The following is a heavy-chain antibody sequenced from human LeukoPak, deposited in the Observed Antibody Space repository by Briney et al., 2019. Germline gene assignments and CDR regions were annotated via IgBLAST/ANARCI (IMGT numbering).Heavy chain of an antibody. Sequence: ASVKVSCKASGGAFSSYAISWVRQAPGQGLEWMGGIIPIFGTANYAQKFQGRVTITADESTSTAYMELSSLRSEDTAVYYCARDLYRPDGDYPIYYYYYGMDVWGQGTTVTVSS. CDR1: GGAFSSYA. D-gene: IGHD4-17*01. V-gene: IGHV1-69*13. J-gene: IGHJ6*02. CDR3: ARDLYRPDGDYPIYYYYYGMDV. CDR2: IIPIFGTA.